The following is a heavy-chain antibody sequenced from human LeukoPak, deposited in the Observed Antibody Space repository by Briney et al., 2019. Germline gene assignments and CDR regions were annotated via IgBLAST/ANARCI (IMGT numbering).Heavy chain of an antibody. D-gene: IGHD6-6*01. CDR2: ISWNSGSI. Sequence: GRSLRLSCAASGFTFDDYAMHWVRQAPGKGLEWVSGISWNSGSIGYADSVKGRFTISRDNAKNSLYLQMNSLRAEDMALYYCAKDIYSSSSASFDYSGQGTLVTVSS. CDR3: AKDIYSSSSASFDY. V-gene: IGHV3-9*03. CDR1: GFTFDDYA. J-gene: IGHJ4*02.